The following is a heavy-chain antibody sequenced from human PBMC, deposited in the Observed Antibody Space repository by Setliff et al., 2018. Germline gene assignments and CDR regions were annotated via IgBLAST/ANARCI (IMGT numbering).Heavy chain of an antibody. Sequence: ASVKVSCKASADTFTGYYVHWVRQDPGQGLEWMGWIRVYDGYTDYAQKFQGRVTMTIDTSATTVYMELQSLRSDDTAVYYCVRSSAPQVVLAADFDFWGQGTPVTVSS. CDR1: ADTFTGYY. V-gene: IGHV1-18*04. J-gene: IGHJ4*02. CDR3: VRSSAPQVVLAADFDF. CDR2: IRVYDGYT. D-gene: IGHD6-19*01.